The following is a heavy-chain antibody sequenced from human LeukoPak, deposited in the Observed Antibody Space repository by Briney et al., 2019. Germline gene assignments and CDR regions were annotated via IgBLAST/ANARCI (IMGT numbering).Heavy chain of an antibody. D-gene: IGHD6-13*01. J-gene: IGHJ1*01. CDR3: ARHGGYSSPYLH. Sequence: SETLSLTCTVSGGSISSYYWSWIRQPPGKGLECMGDIYYSGTTNYNPSLKSRVTISVDTSKNQFSLKLSSVTAADTAVYYCARHGGYSSPYLHWGQGTLVTVSS. V-gene: IGHV4-59*08. CDR1: GGSISSYY. CDR2: IYYSGTT.